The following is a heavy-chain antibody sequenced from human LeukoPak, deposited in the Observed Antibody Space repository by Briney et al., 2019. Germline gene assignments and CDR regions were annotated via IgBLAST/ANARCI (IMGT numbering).Heavy chain of an antibody. D-gene: IGHD6-13*01. J-gene: IGHJ5*02. CDR3: ARHYSSWYLKVVVTPGWFDP. CDR1: GGSVSSGSYY. V-gene: IGHV4-61*01. Sequence: KTSETLSLTCTVSGGSVSSGSYYWSWIRQHPGKGLEWIGYIYYSGSTNYNPSLKSRVTISVDTSKNQFSLKLSSVTAADTAVYYCARHYSSWYLKVVVTPGWFDPWGQGTLVTVSS. CDR2: IYYSGST.